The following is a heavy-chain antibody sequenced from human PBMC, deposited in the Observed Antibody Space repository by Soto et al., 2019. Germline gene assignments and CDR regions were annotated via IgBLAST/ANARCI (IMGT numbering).Heavy chain of an antibody. Sequence: GGSLRLSCAASGFTVSSNYMSWVRQAPGKGLEWVSVIYSGGSTYYADSVKGRFTISRHNSKNPLYLQMNSLRAEDTAVYYCARVPLLLQRTNYGMDVWGQGTTVTVSS. J-gene: IGHJ6*02. CDR3: ARVPLLLQRTNYGMDV. CDR2: IYSGGST. CDR1: GFTVSSNY. V-gene: IGHV3-53*04. D-gene: IGHD2-15*01.